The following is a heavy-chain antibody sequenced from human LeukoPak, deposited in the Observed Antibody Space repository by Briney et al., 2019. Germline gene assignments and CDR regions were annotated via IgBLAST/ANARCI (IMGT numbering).Heavy chain of an antibody. D-gene: IGHD2-21*01. V-gene: IGHV3-48*01. CDR1: GFIFSGYS. CDR2: ISSGSDTI. CDR3: VFFKQKTAYEIVDY. Sequence: GGSLRLFCSTSGFIFSGYSMNWVRQAPGKGLEVNTYISSGSDTIYYAASVKRRFTVSRDNANHSVFLQMESLRAEDTAVYYFVFFKQKTAYEIVDYWGRGTLVTVST. J-gene: IGHJ4*02.